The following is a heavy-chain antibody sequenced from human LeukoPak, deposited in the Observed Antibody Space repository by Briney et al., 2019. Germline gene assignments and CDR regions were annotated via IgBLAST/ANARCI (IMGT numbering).Heavy chain of an antibody. V-gene: IGHV4-39*07. D-gene: IGHD2-15*01. CDR1: GRFISISSDC. Sequence: AETQSLTCTVSGRFISISSDCWAWIRQPPGRGLEWIGVIFYGHNNYYSPSLRSRVTISLDTFKNQFSLKLSSVTAADTAVYYCARDPRCSGGSCYSVRGRNFDYWGQGTLVTVSS. J-gene: IGHJ4*02. CDR2: IFYGHNN. CDR3: ARDPRCSGGSCYSVRGRNFDY.